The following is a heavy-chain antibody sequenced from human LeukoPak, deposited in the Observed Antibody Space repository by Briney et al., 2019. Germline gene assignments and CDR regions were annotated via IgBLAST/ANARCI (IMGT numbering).Heavy chain of an antibody. V-gene: IGHV1-2*02. Sequence: GASVKVSCKASGYTFTGYYMHWVRQAPGQGLEWMGWINPNSGGTNYAQKFQGRVTMTRDTSISTAYMELSRLRSDDTAVYYCAKAPLSGWYEAYFDYWGQGTLVTVSS. CDR3: AKAPLSGWYEAYFDY. D-gene: IGHD6-19*01. CDR2: INPNSGGT. J-gene: IGHJ4*02. CDR1: GYTFTGYY.